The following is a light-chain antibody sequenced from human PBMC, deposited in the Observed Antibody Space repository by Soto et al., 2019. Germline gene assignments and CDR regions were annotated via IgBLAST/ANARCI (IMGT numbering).Light chain of an antibody. J-gene: IGLJ2*01. CDR1: SSNIGAGYN. CDR3: QSYDTSLSVV. Sequence: QSVLTQPPSVFGAPGQRVTISCTGTSSNIGAGYNVHWFQQLPGTAPKLLIYANSNRPSGVPDRFSGSKSGTSASLAITGLQAEDEADYYCQSYDTSLSVVFGGGTKVTVL. CDR2: ANS. V-gene: IGLV1-40*01.